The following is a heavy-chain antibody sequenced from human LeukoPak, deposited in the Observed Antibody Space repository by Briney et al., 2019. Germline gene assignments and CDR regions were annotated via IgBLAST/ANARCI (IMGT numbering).Heavy chain of an antibody. Sequence: KAGGSLTLSCAASGFTFSSYSTKWVRQPPGEGLEWVSSISSSSSYIYYADSVKGRFTISRDNAKNSLYLQMNSLRAEDTAVYYCARGRTSSTSCYISWGQGTLVTVSS. CDR3: ARGRTSSTSCYIS. V-gene: IGHV3-21*01. J-gene: IGHJ4*02. CDR1: GFTFSSYS. CDR2: ISSSSSYI. D-gene: IGHD2-2*02.